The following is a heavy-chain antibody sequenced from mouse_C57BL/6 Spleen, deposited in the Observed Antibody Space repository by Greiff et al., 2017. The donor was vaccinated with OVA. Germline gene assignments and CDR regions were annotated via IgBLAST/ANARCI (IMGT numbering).Heavy chain of an antibody. J-gene: IGHJ2*01. V-gene: IGHV1-59*01. CDR2: IDPSDSYT. D-gene: IGHD4-1*01. CDR3: ARGAGTNFDY. CDR1: GYTFTSYW. Sequence: QVQLQQSGAELVRPGTSVKLSCKASGYTFTSYWMHWVKQRPGQGLEWIGVIDPSDSYTNYNQKFKGKATLTVDTSSSTAYMQLSSLTSEDSAVYYCARGAGTNFDYWGQGTTLTVSS.